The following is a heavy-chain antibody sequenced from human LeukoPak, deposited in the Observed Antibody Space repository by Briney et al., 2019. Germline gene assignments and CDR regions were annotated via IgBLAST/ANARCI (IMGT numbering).Heavy chain of an antibody. CDR3: ARVKAVAGTLPHLLDY. Sequence: GSLRLSCAASGFTFSSYAMSWVRQAPGKGLEWIGEINHRGSTSYNPSLKSRLTISKDKFKNQFSLKLTSVTVADTAVYFCARVKAVAGTLPHLLDYWGQGTLVTVSS. J-gene: IGHJ4*01. D-gene: IGHD6-19*01. V-gene: IGHV4-34*01. CDR1: GFTFSSYA. CDR2: INHRGST.